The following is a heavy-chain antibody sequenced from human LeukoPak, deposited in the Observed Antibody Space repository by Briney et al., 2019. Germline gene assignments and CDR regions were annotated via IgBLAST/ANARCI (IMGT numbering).Heavy chain of an antibody. CDR2: IIPICGTA. D-gene: IGHD5-24*01. V-gene: IGHV1-69*06. J-gene: IGHJ4*02. CDR1: EDTFSSYA. CDR3: ARDPLEHADPPYYFDF. Sequence: SVKVSCKASEDTFSSYAINWVRQAPGQGLEWMGRIIPICGTANYTQKLQGRVKITADKSTSTAYMELSNQRSEDTAFYYCARDPLEHADPPYYFDFWGQGPLVTVSS.